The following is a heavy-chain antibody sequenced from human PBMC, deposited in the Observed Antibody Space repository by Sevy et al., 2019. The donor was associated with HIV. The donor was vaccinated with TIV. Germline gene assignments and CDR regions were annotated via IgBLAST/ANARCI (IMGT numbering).Heavy chain of an antibody. CDR1: GFTFNRYS. Sequence: GGSLRLSCAASGFTFNRYSMHWVRQAPGKGLEWVAVIGYDGSNKYYADSVKGRFSISRDNSRNTLFLQMDSLRAEDTAVYYCARDPRMYGDYLLAYFDYWGPGTLVTVSS. CDR2: IGYDGSNK. V-gene: IGHV3-33*08. J-gene: IGHJ4*02. D-gene: IGHD2-8*01. CDR3: ARDPRMYGDYLLAYFDY.